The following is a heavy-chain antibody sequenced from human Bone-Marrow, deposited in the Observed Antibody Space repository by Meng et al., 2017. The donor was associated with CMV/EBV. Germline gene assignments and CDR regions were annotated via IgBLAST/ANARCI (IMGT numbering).Heavy chain of an antibody. CDR2: IYYSGST. CDR1: GGSISSGGYY. CDR3: ARGGSGYYLYYYYGMDD. V-gene: IGHV4-31*03. Sequence: SETLSLTCTVSGGSISSGGYYWSWIRQHPGKGLEWIGYIYYSGSTYYNPSLKSRVTISVDTSKNQFSLKLSSVTAADTAVYYCARGGSGYYLYYYYGMDDWGQGTTVTVSS. J-gene: IGHJ6*02. D-gene: IGHD3-22*01.